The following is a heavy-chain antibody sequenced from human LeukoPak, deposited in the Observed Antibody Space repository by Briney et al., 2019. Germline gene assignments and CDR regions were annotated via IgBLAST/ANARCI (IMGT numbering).Heavy chain of an antibody. Sequence: GGSLRLSCAASGFTFSSYSMNWVRQALGKGLEWVSSISSSSSYIYYADSVKGRFTISRDNAKNSLYLQMNSLRAEDTAVYYCARDADDYYDSSGYYYGWFDPWGQGTLVTVSS. D-gene: IGHD3-22*01. J-gene: IGHJ5*02. CDR1: GFTFSSYS. V-gene: IGHV3-21*01. CDR2: ISSSSSYI. CDR3: ARDADDYYDSSGYYYGWFDP.